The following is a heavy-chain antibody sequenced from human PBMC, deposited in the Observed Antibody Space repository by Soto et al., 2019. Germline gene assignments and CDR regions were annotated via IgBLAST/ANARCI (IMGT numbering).Heavy chain of an antibody. J-gene: IGHJ6*02. CDR1: GYTFSSYG. V-gene: IGHV3-30*18. Sequence: LRLSCAASGYTFSSYGMHWVRQAPGKGLEWVAVISYDGSNKYYADSVKGRFTISRDNSKNTLYLQMNSLRAEDTAVYYCAKDLNPARQRVGGMDVWGQGTTVTVSS. CDR3: AKDLNPARQRVGGMDV. CDR2: ISYDGSNK. D-gene: IGHD2-2*01.